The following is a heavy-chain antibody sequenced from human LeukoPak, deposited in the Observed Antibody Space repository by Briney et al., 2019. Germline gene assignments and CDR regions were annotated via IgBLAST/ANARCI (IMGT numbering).Heavy chain of an antibody. V-gene: IGHV1-8*01. CDR3: ARGVGELGPGYNWFDP. D-gene: IGHD3-10*01. CDR2: MNPNSGNT. J-gene: IGHJ5*02. Sequence: GASVKVSCKASGYTFTSYDINWVRQAPGQGLEWMGWMNPNSGNTGYAQKFQGRVTMTRNTSISTAYMELSSLRSEDTAVYYCARGVGELGPGYNWFDPWGQGTLVTVSS. CDR1: GYTFTSYD.